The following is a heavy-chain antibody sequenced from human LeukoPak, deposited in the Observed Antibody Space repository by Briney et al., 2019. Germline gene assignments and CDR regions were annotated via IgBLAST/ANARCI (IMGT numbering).Heavy chain of an antibody. CDR1: GFTFDDYA. D-gene: IGHD1-26*01. CDR2: ISWNSGSI. V-gene: IGHV3-9*01. Sequence: PGRSLRLSCAASGFTFDDYAMHWVRQAPGKGLEWVSGISWNSGSIGYADSVKGRFTISRDNAKNSLYLQMNSLRAEDTALYYCAKDIRVGATTLDYMDVWGKGTTVTVSS. J-gene: IGHJ6*03. CDR3: AKDIRVGATTLDYMDV.